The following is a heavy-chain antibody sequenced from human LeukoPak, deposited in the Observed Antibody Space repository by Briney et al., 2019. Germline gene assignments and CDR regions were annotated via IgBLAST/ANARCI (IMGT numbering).Heavy chain of an antibody. D-gene: IGHD6-6*01. J-gene: IGHJ4*02. CDR2: INAGNGNT. Sequence: ASVKVSCKASGYTFASYAMHWVRQAPGQRLEWMGWINAGNGNTKYSQKFQGRVTITRDTSASTAYMELSSLRSEDTAVYYCAREAPGYSSSLGYWGQGTLVTVSS. CDR1: GYTFASYA. CDR3: AREAPGYSSSLGY. V-gene: IGHV1-3*01.